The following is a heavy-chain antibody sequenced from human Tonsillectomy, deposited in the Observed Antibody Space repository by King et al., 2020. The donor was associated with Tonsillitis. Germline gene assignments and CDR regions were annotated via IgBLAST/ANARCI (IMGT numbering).Heavy chain of an antibody. CDR2: INPKSCGT. D-gene: IGHD3-10*01. V-gene: IGHV1-2*02. J-gene: IGHJ5*02. CDR3: ARDMGHWFDP. Sequence: QLVQSGAEVKKPGASVKVSCKASVYTFRGFYIHWGRQAPGQGLEWMGWINPKSCGTNYAQNFQGRVTMTRETSISTAYMELSRLKSDDTAVYYCARDMGHWFDPWGQGTLVTVSS. CDR1: VYTFRGFY.